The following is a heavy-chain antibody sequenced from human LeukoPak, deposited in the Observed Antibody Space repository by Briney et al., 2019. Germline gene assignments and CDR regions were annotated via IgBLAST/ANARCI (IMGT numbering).Heavy chain of an antibody. D-gene: IGHD1-7*01. CDR1: GYTFTGYY. Sequence: WASVKVSCKASGYTFTGYYMHWVRQAPGQGLEWMGWINPNSGGTNYAQKFQGRVTMTRYTSISTAYMELSRLRSDDTAVYYCARVEVTGTTPFPYFDYWGQGTLVTVSS. CDR3: ARVEVTGTTPFPYFDY. CDR2: INPNSGGT. J-gene: IGHJ4*02. V-gene: IGHV1-2*02.